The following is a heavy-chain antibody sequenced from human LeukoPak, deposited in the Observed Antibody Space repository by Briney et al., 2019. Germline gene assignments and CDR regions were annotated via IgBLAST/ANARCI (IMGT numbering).Heavy chain of an antibody. V-gene: IGHV4-59*01. CDR1: GGSISSYY. Sequence: SETLSLTCTVSGGSISSYYWSWIRQPPGKGLEWIGYIYYSGSTNCNPSLKSRVTISVDTSKNQFSLKLSSVTAADTAVYYCARGPVSRSSGWSRYAFDIWGQGTMVTVSS. CDR2: IYYSGST. CDR3: ARGPVSRSSGWSRYAFDI. D-gene: IGHD6-19*01. J-gene: IGHJ3*02.